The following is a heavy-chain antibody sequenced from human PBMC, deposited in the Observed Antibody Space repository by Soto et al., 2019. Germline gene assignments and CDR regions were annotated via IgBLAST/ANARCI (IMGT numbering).Heavy chain of an antibody. CDR1: GVTFSSYS. J-gene: IGHJ3*02. Sequence: GGSLRLSCAASGVTFSSYSMNWVRQAPGKGLEWVSSISSSSSYIYYADSVKGRFTISRDNAKNSLYLQMNSLRAEDTAVYYCARDYDMGAFDIWGQGTMVTVSS. CDR3: ARDYDMGAFDI. D-gene: IGHD3-22*01. V-gene: IGHV3-21*01. CDR2: ISSSSSYI.